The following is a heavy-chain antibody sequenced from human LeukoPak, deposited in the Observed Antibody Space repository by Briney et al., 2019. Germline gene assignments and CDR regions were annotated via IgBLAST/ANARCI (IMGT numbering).Heavy chain of an antibody. CDR1: GFTVSSNY. J-gene: IGHJ4*02. Sequence: PGGSLRLSCAASGFTVSSNYMSWVRQAPGKGLVWVSVIYSGGGTYYADSVKGRFTISRDNSKNTVYLQMNSLRAEDTAVYYCARASFWFDYSGYYFDYWGQGTLVTVSS. CDR2: IYSGGGT. D-gene: IGHD2-15*01. CDR3: ARASFWFDYSGYYFDY. V-gene: IGHV3-66*01.